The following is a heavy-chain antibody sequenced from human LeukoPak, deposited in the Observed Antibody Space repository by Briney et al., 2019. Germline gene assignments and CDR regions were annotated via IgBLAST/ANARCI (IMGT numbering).Heavy chain of an antibody. J-gene: IGHJ4*02. CDR2: ISGSGGST. Sequence: GGSLRLSCAASGFTFSSYAMSWLRQAPGKGLEWVSAISGSGGSTYYADSVKGRFTISRDNSKNTLYLQMNSLRAEDTAVYYCAKYSVQLWDNFDYWGQGTLVTVSS. CDR3: AKYSVQLWDNFDY. V-gene: IGHV3-23*01. CDR1: GFTFSSYA. D-gene: IGHD5-18*01.